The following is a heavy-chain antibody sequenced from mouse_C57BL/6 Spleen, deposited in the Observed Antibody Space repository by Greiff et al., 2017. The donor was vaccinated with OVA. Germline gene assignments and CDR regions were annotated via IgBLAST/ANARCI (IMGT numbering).Heavy chain of an antibody. D-gene: IGHD1-1*01. CDR3: ARRGITTVACDY. CDR1: GYTFTSYG. J-gene: IGHJ2*01. Sequence: QVQLQQSGAELARPGASVKLSCKASGYTFTSYGISWVKQRPGQGLEWIGEIYPRSGNTYYNEKFKGKATLTADKSSSTAYMELRSLTSENSAVYICARRGITTVACDYWGQGTTLTVSS. CDR2: IYPRSGNT. V-gene: IGHV1-81*01.